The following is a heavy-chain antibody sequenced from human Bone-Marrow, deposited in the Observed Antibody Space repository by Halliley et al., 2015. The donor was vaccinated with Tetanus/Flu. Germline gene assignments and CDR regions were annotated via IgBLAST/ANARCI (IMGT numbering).Heavy chain of an antibody. J-gene: IGHJ4*02. Sequence: SLRLSCAASGFTFSTYAMTWVRQAPGKGLEWVSTISASGGSTYYADSVKGWLTISRDNYKNTLYLQMYSLRAEDTATYYCAKDSYGSGSYPHDYWGQGTLVTVSS. CDR2: ISASGGST. V-gene: IGHV3-23*01. CDR3: AKDSYGSGSYPHDY. CDR1: GFTFSTYA. D-gene: IGHD3-10*01.